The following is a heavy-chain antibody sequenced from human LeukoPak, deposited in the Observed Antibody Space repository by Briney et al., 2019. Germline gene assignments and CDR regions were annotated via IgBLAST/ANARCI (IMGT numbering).Heavy chain of an antibody. CDR3: ARGVGGADY. Sequence: PGGSLRLSCAASGFTFSNYWMSWVRQTPGKGLEWVANIKQDGSEIYFVDSVRGRFTISRDNAKNSLYLQMNSLRAEDTAVYYCARGVGGADYWGQGTLVTVSS. CDR1: GFTFSNYW. D-gene: IGHD2-21*01. V-gene: IGHV3-7*01. CDR2: IKQDGSEI. J-gene: IGHJ4*02.